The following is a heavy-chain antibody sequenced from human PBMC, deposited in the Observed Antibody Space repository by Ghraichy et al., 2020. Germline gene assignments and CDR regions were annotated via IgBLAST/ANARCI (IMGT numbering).Heavy chain of an antibody. J-gene: IGHJ6*02. CDR2: IRQDGGEK. CDR1: RFSFSSYW. CDR3: ARDRPADCSSTTCLYYGMDV. Sequence: GGSLRLSCEASRFSFSSYWMTWVRQAPGRGLEWVANIRQDGGEKHYVDSVKGRFTISRDNAKKSLYLQMNSLRAEDSTVYYCARDRPADCSSTTCLYYGMDVWGQGTTVTVSS. D-gene: IGHD2-2*01. V-gene: IGHV3-7*03.